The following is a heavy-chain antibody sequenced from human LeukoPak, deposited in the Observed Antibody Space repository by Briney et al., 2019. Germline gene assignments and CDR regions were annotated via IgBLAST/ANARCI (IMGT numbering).Heavy chain of an antibody. CDR2: ISGSGGST. CDR1: GFTFSNYP. J-gene: IGHJ5*02. D-gene: IGHD2-2*02. V-gene: IGHV3-23*01. CDR3: ARDVPAAISPWFDP. Sequence: PGGARRLSCAATGFTFSNYPMRSFRHPPGEGLVWGPAISGSGGSTYYADSVKGRFTISRDNSKNTLYLQMNSLRAEDTAVYYCARDVPAAISPWFDPWGQGTLVTVSS.